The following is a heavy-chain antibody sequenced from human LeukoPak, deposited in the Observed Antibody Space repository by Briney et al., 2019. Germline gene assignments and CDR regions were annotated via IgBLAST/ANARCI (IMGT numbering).Heavy chain of an antibody. CDR3: ARDLGGSYDD. D-gene: IGHD1-26*01. V-gene: IGHV4-39*07. Sequence: SETLSLTCSVSGASISRSTYYWGWIRQPPGKGLEWIGSVFHTGTAYYNPSLKSRVTISVDTSKNQFSLKLSSVTAADTAVYYCARDLGGSYDDWGQGTLVTVSS. J-gene: IGHJ4*02. CDR1: GASISRSTYY. CDR2: VFHTGTA.